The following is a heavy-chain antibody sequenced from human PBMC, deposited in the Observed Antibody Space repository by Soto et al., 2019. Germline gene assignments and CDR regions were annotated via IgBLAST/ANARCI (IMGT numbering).Heavy chain of an antibody. V-gene: IGHV5-10-1*01. Sequence: GESLRISCKGSGYSFTSYWSSWVRQMPGKGLEWMGRIDPSDSYTNYSPSFQGHVTISADKSISTAYLQWSSLKASDTAMYYCERKLPLEEAGPPHYHSFTAFGGKGTTDPVS. D-gene: IGHD3-10*01. CDR2: IDPSDSYT. CDR1: GYSFTSYW. CDR3: ERKLPLEEAGPPHYHSFTAF. J-gene: IGHJ6*01.